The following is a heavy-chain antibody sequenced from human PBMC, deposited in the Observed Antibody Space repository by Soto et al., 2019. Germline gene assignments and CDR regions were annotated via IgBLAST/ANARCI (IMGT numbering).Heavy chain of an antibody. D-gene: IGHD6-19*01. V-gene: IGHV2-26*01. CDR3: ARRHLAVAVSPWFDP. J-gene: IGHJ5*02. CDR2: IDSGDEK. CDR1: GLSITDSEMG. Sequence: VTLKDSGPVLVKPTETLTLRCTVSGLSITDSEMGVSWIRQLPGQPLEWLAHIDSGDEKSYRTFLKSRLAISKDTSKSQIVLTMTNMDPADTATYYCARRHLAVAVSPWFDPWGQGIPVTVSS.